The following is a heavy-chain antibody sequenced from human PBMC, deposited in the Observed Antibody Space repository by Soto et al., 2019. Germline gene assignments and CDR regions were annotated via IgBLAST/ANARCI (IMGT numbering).Heavy chain of an antibody. D-gene: IGHD3-22*01. J-gene: IGHJ1*01. CDR1: GVTFSSYG. V-gene: IGHV3-33*01. CDR3: ARDSYDSSGYYYFQH. Sequence: GGSLRLSCAASGVTFSSYGMHWVRQAPGKGLEWVAVIWYDGSNKYYADSVKGRFTISRDNSKNTLYLQMNSLRAEDTAVYYCARDSYDSSGYYYFQHWGQGTLVTVSS. CDR2: IWYDGSNK.